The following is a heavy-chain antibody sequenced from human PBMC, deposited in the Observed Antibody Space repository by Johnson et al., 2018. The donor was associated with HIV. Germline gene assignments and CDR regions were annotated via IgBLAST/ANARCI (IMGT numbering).Heavy chain of an antibody. J-gene: IGHJ3*02. CDR3: GRESTSGGTAFDI. Sequence: QVQLVESGGGLVQPGGSLRLSCAASGFTFSSYAMHWVRQAPGKGLEWVAVISYDGSNKYYADSVKGRFTISRDNAQNSLYLEMNTLRDEDTAVYYCGRESTSGGTAFDIWGQGTMVTVSS. D-gene: IGHD2-15*01. CDR1: GFTFSSYA. V-gene: IGHV3-30*04. CDR2: ISYDGSNK.